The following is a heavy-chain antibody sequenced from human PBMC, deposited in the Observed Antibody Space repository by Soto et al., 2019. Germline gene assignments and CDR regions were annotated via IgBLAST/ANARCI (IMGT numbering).Heavy chain of an antibody. J-gene: IGHJ5*02. CDR1: GGSIRSNY. CDR2: IYKSGST. D-gene: IGHD6-13*01. CDR3: ARDAGYSNDFDP. Sequence: KTSETLSLTCTVSGGSIRSNYWSWIRQPAGKGLEWIGRIYKSGSTNYNPSLKSRVTMSVDTSKNQFSLRLSSVTAADTAVYYCARDAGYSNDFDPWGQGTLVTVSS. V-gene: IGHV4-4*07.